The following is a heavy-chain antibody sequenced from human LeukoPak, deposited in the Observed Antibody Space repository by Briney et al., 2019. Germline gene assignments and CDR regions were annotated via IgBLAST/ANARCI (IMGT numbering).Heavy chain of an antibody. J-gene: IGHJ4*02. Sequence: PSETLSLTCAVYGGSFSGYYWSWVRQPPGKGLEWIGEINHSGSTNYNPSLKSRVTISVDTSKNQFSLKLSSVTAADTAVYYCASVYDSSGYHPFWGQGTLVTVSS. D-gene: IGHD3-22*01. V-gene: IGHV4-34*01. CDR1: GGSFSGYY. CDR3: ASVYDSSGYHPF. CDR2: INHSGST.